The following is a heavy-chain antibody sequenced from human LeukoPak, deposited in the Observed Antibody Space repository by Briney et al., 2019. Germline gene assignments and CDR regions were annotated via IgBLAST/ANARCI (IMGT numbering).Heavy chain of an antibody. V-gene: IGHV3-66*01. D-gene: IGHD3-10*01. CDR3: ARGRSSTYYYGSGSLYYFDY. CDR1: GFTFSSYW. J-gene: IGHJ4*02. CDR2: IYSGGST. Sequence: GGSLRLSCAASGFTFSSYWMSWVRQAPGKGLEWVSVIYSGGSTYYADSVKGRFTISRDNSKNTLYLQMNSLRAEDTAVYYCARGRSSTYYYGSGSLYYFDYWGQGTLVTVSS.